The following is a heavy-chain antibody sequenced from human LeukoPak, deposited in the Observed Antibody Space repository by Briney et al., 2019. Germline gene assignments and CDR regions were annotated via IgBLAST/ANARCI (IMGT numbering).Heavy chain of an antibody. CDR3: ARGLRLWFGFTTPAAFDI. V-gene: IGHV4-59*01. CDR1: GGSISSYY. Sequence: SETLSLTCTVSGGSISSYYWSWIRQPPGKGLEWIGYIYYSGSTNYNPSLKSRVTISVDTSKNQFSLKLSSVTAADTAVYYCARGLRLWFGFTTPAAFDIWGQGTMVTVSS. CDR2: IYYSGST. J-gene: IGHJ3*02. D-gene: IGHD3-10*01.